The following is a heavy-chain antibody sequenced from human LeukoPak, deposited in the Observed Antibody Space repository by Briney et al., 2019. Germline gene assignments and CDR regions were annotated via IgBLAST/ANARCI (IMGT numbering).Heavy chain of an antibody. CDR1: GYSFTTYW. J-gene: IGHJ4*02. D-gene: IGHD6-13*01. CDR3: ARHAKAYGSSCDY. V-gene: IGHV5-10-1*01. CDR2: SDPSDSYT. Sequence: GESLKISCKGSGYSFTTYWISWVRQMPGKGLEWMGRSDPSDSYTNYSPSFQGHVTISADKSFSTAYLQWTSLNASDTAMYYCARHAKAYGSSCDYWGQGTLVTVSS.